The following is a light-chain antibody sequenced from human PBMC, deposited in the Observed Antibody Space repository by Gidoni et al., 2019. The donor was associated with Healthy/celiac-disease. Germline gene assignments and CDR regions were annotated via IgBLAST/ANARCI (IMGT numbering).Light chain of an antibody. Sequence: EIVMTQSPATLSVSPGERATLSCRASQSVSSNLAWYQQKPGQAPRLLIYGASTRATGIPARFSGSGSGTEFTLTISSLQSEDFAVYYCQHGTFGPXTKVDIK. V-gene: IGKV3-15*01. J-gene: IGKJ3*01. CDR3: QHGT. CDR2: GAS. CDR1: QSVSSN.